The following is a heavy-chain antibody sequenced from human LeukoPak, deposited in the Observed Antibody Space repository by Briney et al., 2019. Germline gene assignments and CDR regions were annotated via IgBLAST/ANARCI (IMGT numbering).Heavy chain of an antibody. J-gene: IGHJ4*02. D-gene: IGHD5-18*01. V-gene: IGHV1-8*01. CDR2: MNPNSGNT. CDR1: GYTFTSYD. CDR3: ATGLLRASYGLLEMGY. Sequence: ASVKVSCKASGYTFTSYDINWVRQATGQGLEWMGWMNPNSGNTGYAQKFQGRVTMTRNTSISTAYMELSSLRSEDTAVYYCATGLLRASYGLLEMGYWGQGTLVTVSS.